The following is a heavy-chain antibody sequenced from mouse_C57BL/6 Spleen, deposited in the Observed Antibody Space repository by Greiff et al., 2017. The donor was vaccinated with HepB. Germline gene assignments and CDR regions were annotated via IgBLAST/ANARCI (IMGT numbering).Heavy chain of an antibody. V-gene: IGHV1-59*01. CDR3: ARSGRTDAMDY. CDR2: IDPSDSYT. D-gene: IGHD3-1*01. CDR1: GYTFTSYW. Sequence: VQLQQSGAELVRPGTSVKLSCKASGYTFTSYWMHWVKQRPGQGLEWIGVIDPSDSYTNYNQKFKGKATLTVDTSSSTAYMQLRSLTSEDSAVYYCARSGRTDAMDYWGQGTSVTVSS. J-gene: IGHJ4*01.